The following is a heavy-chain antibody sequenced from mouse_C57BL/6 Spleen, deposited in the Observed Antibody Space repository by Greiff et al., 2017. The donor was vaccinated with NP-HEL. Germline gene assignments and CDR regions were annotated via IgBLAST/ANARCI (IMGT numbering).Heavy chain of an antibody. Sequence: EVQLVESGPGMVKPSQSLSLTCTVTGYSITSGYDWHWIRHFPGNKLEWMGYISYSGSTNYNPSLKSRISITHDTSKNHFFLKLNSVTTEDTATYYCARGDSNYAYAMDYWGQGTSVTVSS. D-gene: IGHD2-5*01. J-gene: IGHJ4*01. CDR1: GYSITSGYD. V-gene: IGHV3-1*01. CDR3: ARGDSNYAYAMDY. CDR2: ISYSGST.